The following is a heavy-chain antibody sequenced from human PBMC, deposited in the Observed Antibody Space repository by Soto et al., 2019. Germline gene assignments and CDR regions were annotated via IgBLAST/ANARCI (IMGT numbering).Heavy chain of an antibody. Sequence: ASVKVSCKASGYSFSAHAMHWVRQAPGQRLEWMGWINPGNGNTKYSQKFQGRVAITRDTSASTAYMELSSLRSEDTATYFCARDGARITVFGMIYYFDYWGQGTLVTVSS. CDR3: ARDGARITVFGMIYYFDY. J-gene: IGHJ4*02. D-gene: IGHD3-3*01. V-gene: IGHV1-3*01. CDR1: GYSFSAHA. CDR2: INPGNGNT.